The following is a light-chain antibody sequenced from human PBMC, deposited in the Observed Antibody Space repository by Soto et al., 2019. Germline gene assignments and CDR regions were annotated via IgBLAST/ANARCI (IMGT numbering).Light chain of an antibody. Sequence: EIVLTQSPGTLSLSPGERATLSCRASQSVGSNLLAWHQQKRGQAPRLLIYGASNRATGIPDRFSGSGSGTDFTLTISRLEPEDFAVYYCQQYNTSPRTFGQGTKVEIK. J-gene: IGKJ1*01. CDR2: GAS. V-gene: IGKV3-20*01. CDR3: QQYNTSPRT. CDR1: QSVGSNL.